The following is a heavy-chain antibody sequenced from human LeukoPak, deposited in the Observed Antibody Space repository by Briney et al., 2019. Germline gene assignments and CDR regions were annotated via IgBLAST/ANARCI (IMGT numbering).Heavy chain of an antibody. CDR2: INTTGTT. CDR1: DPSINTYY. Sequence: SETLSLTCTVSDPSINTYYWSWIRQPAGKGLEWIGHINTTGTTNYNPSLKSRVTMSIDTSKNQFSLNLRSVTAADTAVYYCAKVAKYYYGSETYFFFDHWGQGTLVTVSS. V-gene: IGHV4-4*07. J-gene: IGHJ4*02. D-gene: IGHD3-10*01. CDR3: AKVAKYYYGSETYFFFDH.